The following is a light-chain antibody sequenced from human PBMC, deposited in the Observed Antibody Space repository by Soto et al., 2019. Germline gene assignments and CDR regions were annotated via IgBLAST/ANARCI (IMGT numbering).Light chain of an antibody. CDR3: SSFTSSSSYV. J-gene: IGLJ1*01. V-gene: IGLV2-14*03. CDR2: DVS. Sequence: QSVLAQPASMYGSPGQSIAISCTGTSNDIRSYNSVSWYQQYPGKAPTLMIHDVSDRPSGVSNRFSGSKSGNTASLTTSGLQAEDEADYYCSSFTSSSSYVFGSGTKV. CDR1: SNDIRSYNS.